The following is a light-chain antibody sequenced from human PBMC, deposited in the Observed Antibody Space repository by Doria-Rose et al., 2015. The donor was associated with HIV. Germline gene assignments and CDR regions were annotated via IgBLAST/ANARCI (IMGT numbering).Light chain of an antibody. J-gene: IGKJ3*01. CDR3: QQYYDTPS. Sequence: TQSPESLGMSLGERATLNCKSNQSLLYTSKNYLAWYQQKPGQPPKLLIYWASIRQSGVPARFSGSGSGTDFTLTISSLEAEDVAVYYCQQYYDTPSFGPGTTVDIK. CDR1: QSLLYTSKNY. V-gene: IGKV4-1*01. CDR2: WAS.